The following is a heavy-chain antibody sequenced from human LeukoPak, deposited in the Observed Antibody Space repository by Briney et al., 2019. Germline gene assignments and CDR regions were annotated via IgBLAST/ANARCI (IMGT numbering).Heavy chain of an antibody. CDR2: INHSGST. V-gene: IGHV4-34*01. J-gene: IGHJ6*02. CDR3: ARANYGSGSRYYYYSGMDV. D-gene: IGHD3-10*01. Sequence: SETLSLTCAVYGGSFSGFYWSWIRQPPGKGLEWIGEINHSGSTNYNPSPKSRVTISVDTSKNQFSLKLSSVTAADTAVYYCARANYGSGSRYYYYSGMDVWGQGTTVTVSS. CDR1: GGSFSGFY.